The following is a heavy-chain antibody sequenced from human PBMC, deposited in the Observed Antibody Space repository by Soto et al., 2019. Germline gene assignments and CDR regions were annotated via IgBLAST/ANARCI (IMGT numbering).Heavy chain of an antibody. D-gene: IGHD1-26*01. CDR3: AKGEGQWAFPL. Sequence: GASVKVSCKASGGSVSSDPISWVRQAPGQGLEWMGGIIPLFGSPTYAQRFQGRVTITADESSRTAYLELRSLKSEDTAVYFCAKGEGQWAFPLWGQGTQVTVSS. V-gene: IGHV1-69*13. J-gene: IGHJ4*02. CDR1: GGSVSSDP. CDR2: IIPLFGSP.